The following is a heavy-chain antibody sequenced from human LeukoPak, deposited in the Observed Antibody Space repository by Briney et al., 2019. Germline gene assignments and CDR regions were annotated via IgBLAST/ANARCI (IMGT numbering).Heavy chain of an antibody. Sequence: PSETLSLTCTVSGGSISSGSYYWSWIRQPAGKGLEWIGRIYTSGSTNYNPSLKSRVTISVDTSKNQFSLKLSSVTAADTAVYYCARDGESMDVWGQGTTVTVSS. J-gene: IGHJ6*02. CDR1: GGSISSGSYY. V-gene: IGHV4-61*02. CDR3: ARDGESMDV. D-gene: IGHD3-10*01. CDR2: IYTSGST.